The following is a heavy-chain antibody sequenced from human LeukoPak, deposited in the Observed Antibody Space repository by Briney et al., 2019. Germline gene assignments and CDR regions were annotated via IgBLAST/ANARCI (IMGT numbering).Heavy chain of an antibody. J-gene: IGHJ5*02. V-gene: IGHV4-59*01. D-gene: IGHD2-15*01. Sequence: SETLSLTCTVSGGSISSYYWSWIRQPPGKGLEWIGYIYYSGSTNYNPSLKSRVTISVDTSKNQFSLKLSSVTAADTAVYYCARGGDCSGGSCNNWSDPWGQGTLVTVSS. CDR3: ARGGDCSGGSCNNWSDP. CDR1: GGSISSYY. CDR2: IYYSGST.